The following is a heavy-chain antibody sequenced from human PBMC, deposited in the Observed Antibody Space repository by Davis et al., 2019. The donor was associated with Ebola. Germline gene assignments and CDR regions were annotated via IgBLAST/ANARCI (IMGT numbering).Heavy chain of an antibody. J-gene: IGHJ6*02. V-gene: IGHV3-23*05. D-gene: IGHD6-6*01. Sequence: PGGSLRLSCEISGLISSNHVMYWVRQASGKGLEWISASETSDTNFNANYADSVKGRFTIIRDDSKNTLYLQMNSLRAEDTAFYYCTTPGPARRRWAMDVWGQGTTVTVSS. CDR2: SETSDTNFNA. CDR1: GLISSNHV. CDR3: TTPGPARRRWAMDV.